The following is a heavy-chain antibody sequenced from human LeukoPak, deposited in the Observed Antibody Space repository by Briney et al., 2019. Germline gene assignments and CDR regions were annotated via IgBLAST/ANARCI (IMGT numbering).Heavy chain of an antibody. CDR3: ARLYYDSSGPFDY. D-gene: IGHD3-22*01. V-gene: IGHV1-2*02. J-gene: IGHJ4*02. Sequence: ASVKVSCKASGYTFTGYYMHWVRQAPGQGLEWMGWINPNSGGTNYAQKFQGRVTMTRDTSISTAYMELSRLRSDDTAVYYCARLYYDSSGPFDYWGQGTLVTVSS. CDR1: GYTFTGYY. CDR2: INPNSGGT.